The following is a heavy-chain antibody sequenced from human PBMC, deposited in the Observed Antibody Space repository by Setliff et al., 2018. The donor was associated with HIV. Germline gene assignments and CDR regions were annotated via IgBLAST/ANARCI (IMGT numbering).Heavy chain of an antibody. J-gene: IGHJ6*03. CDR2: INPNNGDT. CDR1: GYTFTAYY. V-gene: IGHV1-2*06. D-gene: IGHD5-12*01. CDR3: AREFGAGIRQIVAGEFYYMDV. Sequence: ASVKVSCKASGYTFTAYYVHWVRQAPGQGLEWMGRINPNNGDTNYAQKFQGRVTMTRDTSISTAYMELSRLRSDDTAVYYCAREFGAGIRQIVAGEFYYMDVWGKGTTVTVSS.